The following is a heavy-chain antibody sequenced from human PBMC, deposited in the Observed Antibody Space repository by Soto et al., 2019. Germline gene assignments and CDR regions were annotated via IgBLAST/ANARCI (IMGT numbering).Heavy chain of an antibody. J-gene: IGHJ5*02. D-gene: IGHD3-16*01. V-gene: IGHV6-1*01. CDR3: ARARGGQLFLVGVLFDP. CDR2: TYYRSKWYN. Sequence: SQTLSLTCAISGDSVSSNSAAWYWIRQSPSRGLEWLGRTYYRSKWYNDNAVSVKSRITINPDTSKNQFCLQLNSVTPEDTAVYFCARARGGQLFLVGVLFDPWGQGTLVTVSS. CDR1: GDSVSSNSAA.